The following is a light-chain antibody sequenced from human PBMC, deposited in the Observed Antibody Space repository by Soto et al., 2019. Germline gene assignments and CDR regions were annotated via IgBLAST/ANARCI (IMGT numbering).Light chain of an antibody. V-gene: IGKV1-39*01. CDR2: GVS. CDR1: QRITSY. Sequence: DIQMTQSPSSLSASIGDRVTITCRASQRITSYLNWYQQKPGRAPKLLIYGVSRVQSGVPTRFSGSGSGTDFTLTISSLQPEDFATYYCQQSYSSLTFGGGTKVDIK. CDR3: QQSYSSLT. J-gene: IGKJ4*01.